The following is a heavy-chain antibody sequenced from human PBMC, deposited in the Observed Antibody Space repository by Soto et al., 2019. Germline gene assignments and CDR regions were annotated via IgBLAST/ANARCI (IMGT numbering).Heavy chain of an antibody. CDR2: ISAYNGNT. J-gene: IGHJ4*02. CDR1: GYTFTSYG. CDR3: AGGSSGSSGYYLDY. Sequence: ASVKVSCKASGYTFTSYGISWVRQAPGQGLEWMGWISAYNGNTNYAQKLQGRVTMTTDTSTSTAYLELRSLRSDDTALYYCAGGSSGSSGYYLDYWGQGTLVTVSS. D-gene: IGHD3-22*01. V-gene: IGHV1-18*01.